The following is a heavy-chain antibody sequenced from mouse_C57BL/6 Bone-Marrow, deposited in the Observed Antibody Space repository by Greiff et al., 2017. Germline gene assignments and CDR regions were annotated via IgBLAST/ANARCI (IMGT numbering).Heavy chain of an antibody. Sequence: QVHVKQPGAELVMPGASVKLSCKASGYTFTSYGMRWVKQRPGQGLEWIGEIYPSDSYTNYNQKFKGKSTLTVDKSSRTAYMQLSSLTSEDSAVYYCARRAFAYWGQGTTLTVSS. V-gene: IGHV1-69*01. CDR1: GYTFTSYG. CDR2: IYPSDSYT. CDR3: ARRAFAY. D-gene: IGHD3-1*01. J-gene: IGHJ2*01.